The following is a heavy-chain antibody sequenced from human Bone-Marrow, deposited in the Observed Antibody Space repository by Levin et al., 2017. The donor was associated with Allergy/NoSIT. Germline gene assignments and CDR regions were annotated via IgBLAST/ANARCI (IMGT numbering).Heavy chain of an antibody. CDR3: ARGEMRGWFGVSHPYYYGMDV. CDR1: GFTLSGYA. D-gene: IGHD3-10*01. Sequence: GESLKISCAASGFTLSGYAIHWVRQAPGKGLEWLAVAWHDGTNKSYADSVKGRVTISRDISKYTLYLEMNSLRAEDTAVYYCARGEMRGWFGVSHPYYYGMDVWGQGTTVTVSS. J-gene: IGHJ6*02. V-gene: IGHV3-33*01. CDR2: AWHDGTNK.